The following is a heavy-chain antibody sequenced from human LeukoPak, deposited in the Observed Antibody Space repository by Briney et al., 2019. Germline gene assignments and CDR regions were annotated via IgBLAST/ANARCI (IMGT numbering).Heavy chain of an antibody. Sequence: ASVKVSCKASGYTFTSYGISWVRQAPGQGLEWMGWISAYNGNTNYAQKLQGRVTMTTDTSTSTAYMELRSLRSDDTAVYYCARVPNLHYDFWSGYPYYFDYWGQGTLVTVSS. D-gene: IGHD3-3*01. V-gene: IGHV1-18*01. CDR1: GYTFTSYG. CDR3: ARVPNLHYDFWSGYPYYFDY. CDR2: ISAYNGNT. J-gene: IGHJ4*02.